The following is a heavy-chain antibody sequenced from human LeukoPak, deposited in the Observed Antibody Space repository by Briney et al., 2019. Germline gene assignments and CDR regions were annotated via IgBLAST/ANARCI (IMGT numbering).Heavy chain of an antibody. Sequence: SETLSLTCTVSGGSISSSSYYWGRIRQPPGKGLEWIGSIYYSGSTYYNPSLKSRVTISVDTSKNQFSLKLSSVTAADTAVYYCARLNSEGMITFGGVIALDYWGQGTLVTVSS. V-gene: IGHV4-39*01. CDR2: IYYSGST. J-gene: IGHJ4*02. D-gene: IGHD3-16*02. CDR1: GGSISSSSYY. CDR3: ARLNSEGMITFGGVIALDY.